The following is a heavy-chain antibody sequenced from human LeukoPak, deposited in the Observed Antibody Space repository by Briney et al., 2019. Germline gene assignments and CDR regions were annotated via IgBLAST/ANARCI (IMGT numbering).Heavy chain of an antibody. CDR3: ARDSASLWPGN. Sequence: GGSLRLSCAASGFTFSSYWMSWVRQAPGKGLEWVANIKQDGSEKYYVDSVKGRFTISRDNAKNSLYLQTNSLRVEDTAVYYCARDSASLWPGNWGQGTLVTVSS. V-gene: IGHV3-7*04. CDR1: GFTFSSYW. J-gene: IGHJ4*02. D-gene: IGHD3-10*01. CDR2: IKQDGSEK.